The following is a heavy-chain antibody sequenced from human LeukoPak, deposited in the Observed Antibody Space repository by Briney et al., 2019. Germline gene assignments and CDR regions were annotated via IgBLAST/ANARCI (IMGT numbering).Heavy chain of an antibody. J-gene: IGHJ4*02. CDR3: ARALLYCSSTSCYGVGGDY. CDR2: INPNSGGT. D-gene: IGHD2-2*01. V-gene: IGHV1-2*06. CDR1: GYTFTGYY. Sequence: GASVKVSCKASGYTFTGYYMHWVRQAPGQGLEWMGRINPNSGGTNYAQKFQGRVTMTRDTSISTAYMELSRLRSDDTAVYYCARALLYCSSTSCYGVGGDYWDQGTLVTVSS.